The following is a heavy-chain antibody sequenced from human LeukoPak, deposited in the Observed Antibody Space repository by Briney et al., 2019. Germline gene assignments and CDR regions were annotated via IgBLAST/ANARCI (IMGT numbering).Heavy chain of an antibody. CDR3: ARWVQAYGYYMDV. V-gene: IGHV3-74*01. J-gene: IGHJ6*03. CDR2: INTDGSST. CDR1: GFTFSSYW. Sequence: GGSLRLSCAASGFTFSSYWMHWVRQAPGKGLVWVSRINTDGSSTSYADSVKGRFTISRDNAKNTLYLQMNSLRAEDTAVYYCARWVQAYGYYMDVWGKGTTVTVSS. D-gene: IGHD5-18*01.